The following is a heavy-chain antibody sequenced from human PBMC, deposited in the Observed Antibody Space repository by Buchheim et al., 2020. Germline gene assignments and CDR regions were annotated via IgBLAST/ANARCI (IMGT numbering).Heavy chain of an antibody. D-gene: IGHD3-9*01. J-gene: IGHJ5*02. CDR3: ARDAVNYDIFNWFDH. CDR1: GFTFSSYA. V-gene: IGHV3-30*04. Sequence: QVQLVESGGGVVQPGRSLRLSCAASGFTFSSYAMHWVRQAPGKGLEWVAVISYDGSNKYYADSVKGRFTISRDNSKNTLYLQMHSLRAEDTDVYYCARDAVNYDIFNWFDHWGQGTL. CDR2: ISYDGSNK.